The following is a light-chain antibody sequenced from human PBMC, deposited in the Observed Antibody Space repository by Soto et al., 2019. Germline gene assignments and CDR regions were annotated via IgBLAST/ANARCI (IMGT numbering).Light chain of an antibody. CDR3: QQYYSYPLT. CDR2: GTS. CDR1: QSVSSN. V-gene: IGKV3-15*01. Sequence: EIVMTQSPATLSVSPGEGASLSCRASQSVSSNLAWYQQKPGQAPRLLIYGTSTRATGIPAKFSGSGSGTEFTLTISCLQSEDFATYYCQQYYSYPLTFGGGTKVDIK. J-gene: IGKJ4*01.